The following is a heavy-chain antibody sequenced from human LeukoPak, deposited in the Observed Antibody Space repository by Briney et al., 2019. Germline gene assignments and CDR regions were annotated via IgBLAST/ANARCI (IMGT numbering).Heavy chain of an antibody. CDR2: IYPDDSDT. V-gene: IGHV5-51*01. CDR1: GYSFSSYW. J-gene: IGHJ5*02. CDR3: ARHGRYSSGSRWFGP. D-gene: IGHD3-22*01. Sequence: GESLKISCKGSGYSFSSYWIGWVRQMRGKGLEWMGIIYPDDSDTKYSPSFQGQVTISADKSISTAYLQWSSLKASDTAMYYCARHGRYSSGSRWFGPWGQGTLVTVSS.